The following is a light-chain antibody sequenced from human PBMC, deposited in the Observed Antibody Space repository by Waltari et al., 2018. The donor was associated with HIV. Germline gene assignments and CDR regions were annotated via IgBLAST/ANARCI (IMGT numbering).Light chain of an antibody. CDR2: QDS. Sequence: SYELTQPPSVSVSPGQTASITCSGDKLGDKYACWYQQKPGQSPVLVIYQDSKRPSGIPERFSGPNSGNTATLTISGTQAMDEADYYCQAWDSSTATFGGGTKLTVL. J-gene: IGLJ3*02. V-gene: IGLV3-1*01. CDR1: KLGDKY. CDR3: QAWDSSTAT.